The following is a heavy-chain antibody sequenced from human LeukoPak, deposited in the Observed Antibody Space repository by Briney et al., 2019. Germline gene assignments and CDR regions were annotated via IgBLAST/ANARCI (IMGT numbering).Heavy chain of an antibody. CDR1: GFTFSSYS. D-gene: IGHD1-26*01. Sequence: PGGSLRLSCAASGFTFSSYSMSWVRQAPGKGLEWVSSISSSSSYIYYADSVKGRFTISRDNAKNSLYLQMNSLRAEDTAVYYCARVSGSSSDAFDIWGQGTMVTVSS. J-gene: IGHJ3*02. V-gene: IGHV3-21*01. CDR2: ISSSSSYI. CDR3: ARVSGSSSDAFDI.